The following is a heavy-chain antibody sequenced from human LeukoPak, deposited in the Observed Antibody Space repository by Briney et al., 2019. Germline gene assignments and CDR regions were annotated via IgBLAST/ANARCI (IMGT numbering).Heavy chain of an antibody. J-gene: IGHJ4*02. CDR3: AKESETVVVITHVITDY. D-gene: IGHD3-22*01. CDR2: IRYDGSNK. Sequence: PGGSLRLSCAAPGFTFSSYGMHWVCQAPGKGLEWVAFIRYDGSNKYYADSVKGRFTISRDNSKNTLYLQMNSLRAEDTAVYYCAKESETVVVITHVITDYWGQGTLVTVSS. CDR1: GFTFSSYG. V-gene: IGHV3-30*02.